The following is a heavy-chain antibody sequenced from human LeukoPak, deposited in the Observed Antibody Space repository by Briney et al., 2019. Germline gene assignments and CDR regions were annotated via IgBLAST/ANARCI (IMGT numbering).Heavy chain of an antibody. D-gene: IGHD4-17*01. V-gene: IGHV1-2*02. CDR1: GYTFTGYY. CDR2: INPNSGGT. Sequence: ASVKVSCKASGYTFTGYYMHWVRQAPGQGLEWMGWINPNSGGTNYAQKFQGRVTTTRDTSISTAYMELSRLRSDDTAVYYCARVRSPGDSYYFDYWGQGTLVTVSS. CDR3: ARVRSPGDSYYFDY. J-gene: IGHJ4*02.